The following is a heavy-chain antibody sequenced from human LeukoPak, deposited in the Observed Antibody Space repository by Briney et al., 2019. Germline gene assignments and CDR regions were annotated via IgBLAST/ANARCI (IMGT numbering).Heavy chain of an antibody. J-gene: IGHJ6*04. CDR1: GFTFSSYS. D-gene: IGHD3-10*02. CDR2: ISSSSSYI. Sequence: GGSLRLSCAASGFTFSSYSMNWVRQAPGKWLEWVSSISSSSSYIYYADSVKGRFTISRDNSKSTLYIQMNSLRAEDTAVYYCAELGITMIGGVWGKGTTVTISS. V-gene: IGHV3-21*01. CDR3: AELGITMIGGV.